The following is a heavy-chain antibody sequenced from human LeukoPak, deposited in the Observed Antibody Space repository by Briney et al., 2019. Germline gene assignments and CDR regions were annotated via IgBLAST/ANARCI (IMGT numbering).Heavy chain of an antibody. D-gene: IGHD1-26*01. CDR2: ISGSGGRT. V-gene: IGHV3-23*01. CDR3: AKDKFPWAYYFDY. J-gene: IGHJ4*02. Sequence: GGSLRLSCAASGFTFTTYTMTWVRQAPGKGLELDSAISGSGGRTNYADSVKGRLNTSRDNSKNTLYLEMDSLRAEDTAVYYCAKDKFPWAYYFDYWGQGTLVTVSS. CDR1: GFTFTTYT.